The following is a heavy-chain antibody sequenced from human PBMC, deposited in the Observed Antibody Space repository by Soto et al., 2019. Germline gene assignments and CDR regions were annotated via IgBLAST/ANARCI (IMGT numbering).Heavy chain of an antibody. Sequence: GGSLSLSCAASGFTFTNYAVGWVRQAPGKGLEWVSVVSSGGSTYYADSVTGRFTVSRDNSKNTLSLQMNSLRAEDTAVYYCAKRRGAGGHFDYWGQGALVTVSS. CDR2: VSSGGST. J-gene: IGHJ4*02. D-gene: IGHD2-15*01. CDR3: AKRRGAGGHFDY. V-gene: IGHV3-23*01. CDR1: GFTFTNYA.